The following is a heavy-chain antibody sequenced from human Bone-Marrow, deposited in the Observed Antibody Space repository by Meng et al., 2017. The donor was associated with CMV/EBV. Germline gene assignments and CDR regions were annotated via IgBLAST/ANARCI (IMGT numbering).Heavy chain of an antibody. CDR3: AREGEYQLVHWFDY. Sequence: GESLKISCVASGFTFSSYKMNWVRQAPGKGPEWVSHIASGGAIYADSVKGRFTTSRDNAKNSLHLQMNSLRVEDTAVYYCAREGEYQLVHWFDYWGQGSLVNVSS. CDR2: IASGGAI. J-gene: IGHJ4*02. V-gene: IGHV3-69-1*01. D-gene: IGHD2-2*01. CDR1: GFTFSSYK.